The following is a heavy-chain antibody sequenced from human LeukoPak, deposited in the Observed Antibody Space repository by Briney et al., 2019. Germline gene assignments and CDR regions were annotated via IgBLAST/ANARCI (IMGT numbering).Heavy chain of an antibody. J-gene: IGHJ4*02. Sequence: ASVKVSCKVSGYTLTELCMHWVRQAPGKGLEWMGGFDPEDGETIYAQKFQGRVTMTEDTSTDTAYMELSSLRSEDTAVYYCATDLTITMVRGVIAPNYWGQGTLVTLSS. CDR2: FDPEDGET. V-gene: IGHV1-24*01. D-gene: IGHD3-10*01. CDR1: GYTLTELC. CDR3: ATDLTITMVRGVIAPNY.